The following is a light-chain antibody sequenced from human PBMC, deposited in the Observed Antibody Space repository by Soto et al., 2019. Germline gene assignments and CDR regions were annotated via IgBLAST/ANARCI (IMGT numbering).Light chain of an antibody. CDR1: QRLSSSQ. Sequence: IALTRPSCTLCVSPTASATLFSMSAQRLSSSQLAWYQQKPGQAPRLLIYGASRRATGIPDRFSGSGSGTEFTLNISRLQPDDFAAYYCQQYANSPLTFGQGTKVDI. CDR3: QQYANSPLT. V-gene: IGKV3-20*01. CDR2: GAS. J-gene: IGKJ1*01.